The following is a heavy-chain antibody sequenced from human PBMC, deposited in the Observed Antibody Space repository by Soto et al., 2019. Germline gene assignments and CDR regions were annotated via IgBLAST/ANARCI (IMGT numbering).Heavy chain of an antibody. Sequence: SETLSLPWAVYGGSFSGYYWSWIRQPPGKGLEWIGEINHSGSTNYNPSLKSRVTISVDTSKNQFSLKLSSVTAADTAVYYCARGSEYDILTGQKKAYYFDYWGQGTLVT. V-gene: IGHV4-34*01. D-gene: IGHD3-9*01. J-gene: IGHJ4*02. CDR3: ARGSEYDILTGQKKAYYFDY. CDR2: INHSGST. CDR1: GGSFSGYY.